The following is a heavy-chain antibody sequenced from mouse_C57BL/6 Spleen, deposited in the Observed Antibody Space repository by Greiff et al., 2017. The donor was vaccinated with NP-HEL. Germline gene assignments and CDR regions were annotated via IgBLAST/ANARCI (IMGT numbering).Heavy chain of an antibody. CDR2: ISSGGDYI. CDR3: TSPIYYYGSSYGYYYAMDY. Sequence: DVKLVESGEGLVKPGGSLKLSCAASGFTFSSYAMSWVRQTPEKRLEWVAYISSGGDYIYYADTVKGRFTISRDNARNTLYLQMSSLKSEDTAMYYCTSPIYYYGSSYGYYYAMDYWGQGTSVTVSS. D-gene: IGHD1-1*01. CDR1: GFTFSSYA. J-gene: IGHJ4*01. V-gene: IGHV5-9-1*02.